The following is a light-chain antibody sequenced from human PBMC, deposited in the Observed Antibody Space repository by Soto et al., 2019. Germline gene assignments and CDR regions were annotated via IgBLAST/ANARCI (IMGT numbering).Light chain of an antibody. CDR1: SSDIGAYNF. V-gene: IGLV2-14*03. Sequence: QSALTQPASVSGSPGQSITISCTGTSSDIGAYNFVSWYQQRPGKAPKLMLYDVNIRPSGVSNRFSGSKSGNTASLTISGLQAEDEADYYCTSWTTSTTMIFGGGTKLTVL. J-gene: IGLJ2*01. CDR3: TSWTTSTTMI. CDR2: DVN.